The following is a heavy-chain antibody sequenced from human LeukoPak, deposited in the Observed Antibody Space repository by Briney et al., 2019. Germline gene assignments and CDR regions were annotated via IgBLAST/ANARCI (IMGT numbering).Heavy chain of an antibody. CDR1: GGSISSGGYY. CDR2: IYHSGST. Sequence: SETLSLTCTVSGGSISSGGYYWSWIRQPPGKGLEWIGYIYHSGSTYYNPSLKSRVTISVDRSKNQFSLKLSSVTAADTAVYYCARDASGSYGIYYFDYWGQGTLVTVSS. D-gene: IGHD1-26*01. V-gene: IGHV4-30-2*01. J-gene: IGHJ4*02. CDR3: ARDASGSYGIYYFDY.